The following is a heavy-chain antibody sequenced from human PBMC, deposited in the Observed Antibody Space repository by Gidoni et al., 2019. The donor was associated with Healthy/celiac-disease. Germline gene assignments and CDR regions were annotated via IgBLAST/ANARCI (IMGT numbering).Heavy chain of an antibody. D-gene: IGHD3-16*02. V-gene: IGHV3-9*01. J-gene: IGHJ6*02. CDR1: GFTFDDYA. Sequence: EVQLVESGGGLVQPGRSLRLSCAASGFTFDDYAMHWVRQAPGKGLEWVSGISWNSGSIGYADSVKGRFTISRDNAKNSLYLQMNSLRAEDTALYYCAKDYYRDYYGMDVWGQGTTVTVSS. CDR3: AKDYYRDYYGMDV. CDR2: ISWNSGSI.